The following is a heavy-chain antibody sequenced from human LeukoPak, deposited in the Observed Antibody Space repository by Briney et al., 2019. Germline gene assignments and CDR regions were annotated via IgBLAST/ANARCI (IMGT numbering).Heavy chain of an antibody. D-gene: IGHD5-18*01. CDR3: ARCGYSSWPYYYYYMDV. Sequence: SETLSLTCTVSGGSISSSSYYWGWIRQPPGKGLEWIGSIYYSGSTYYNPSLKSRVTISVDTSKNQFSLKLSSVTAADTAVYYCARCGYSSWPYYYYYMDVWGKGTTVPVSS. CDR1: GGSISSSSYY. J-gene: IGHJ6*03. V-gene: IGHV4-39*07. CDR2: IYYSGST.